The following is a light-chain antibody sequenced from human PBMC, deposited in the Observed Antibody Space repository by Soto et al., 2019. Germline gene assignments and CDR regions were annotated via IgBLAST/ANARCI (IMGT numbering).Light chain of an antibody. CDR2: GAS. V-gene: IGKV3-15*01. J-gene: IGKJ1*01. CDR1: QSVSSN. CDR3: QQYNNWPPWT. Sequence: MVITQSPSTLSVSPGERATLSCRASQSVSSNLAWYQQKPGQAPRLLIYGASTRATGIPARFSGSGSGTEFTLTISSLQSEDFAVYYCQQYNNWPPWTFGQGAKEDNK.